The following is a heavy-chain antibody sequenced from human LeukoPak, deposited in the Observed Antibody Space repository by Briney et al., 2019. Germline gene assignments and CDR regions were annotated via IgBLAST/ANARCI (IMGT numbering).Heavy chain of an antibody. V-gene: IGHV3-30-3*01. CDR1: GFVFANYA. CDR3: ARTSGREKNFDF. Sequence: PGGSLRLSCAASGFVFANYAMHWVRQAPGKGLEWVSLISYDGATSFYADSMKGRFTVSRDNSNNTLYLHLSGPKTEDTAIYYCARTSGREKNFDFWGQGTLVTVSP. J-gene: IGHJ4*02. CDR2: ISYDGATS. D-gene: IGHD1-26*01.